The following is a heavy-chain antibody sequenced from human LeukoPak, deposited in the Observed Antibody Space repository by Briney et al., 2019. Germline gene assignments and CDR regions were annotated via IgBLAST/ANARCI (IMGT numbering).Heavy chain of an antibody. CDR2: IDHSGST. D-gene: IGHD3-22*01. CDR3: ANQKRYYDSSGYSRLFDY. CDR1: GGSFSGYY. Sequence: KASETLSLTCAVYGGSFSGYYWSWIRQPPGKGLEWIGEIDHSGSTNYNPSLKSRVTISVDTSKNQFSLKLSSVTAADTAVYYCANQKRYYDSSGYSRLFDYWGQGTLVTVSS. J-gene: IGHJ4*02. V-gene: IGHV4-34*01.